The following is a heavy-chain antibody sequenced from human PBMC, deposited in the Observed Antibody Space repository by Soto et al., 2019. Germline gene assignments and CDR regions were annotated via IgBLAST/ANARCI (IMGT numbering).Heavy chain of an antibody. CDR1: GFTFGDYA. D-gene: IGHD3-3*01. V-gene: IGHV3-49*03. CDR3: TRSDFWSGRPYYYYYYMDV. J-gene: IGHJ6*03. Sequence: GGSLRLSCTASGFTFGDYAMSWFRQAPGKGLEWVGFIRSKAYGGTTEYAASVKGRFTISRDDSKSIAYLQMNSLKTEDTAVYYCTRSDFWSGRPYYYYYYMDVWGKGTTVTVSS. CDR2: IRSKAYGGTT.